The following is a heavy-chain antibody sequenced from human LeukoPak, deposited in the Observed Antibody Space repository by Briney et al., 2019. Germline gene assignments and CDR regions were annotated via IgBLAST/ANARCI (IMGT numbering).Heavy chain of an antibody. CDR3: ARGDWNYYFDY. J-gene: IGHJ4*02. CDR2: LYSGGIT. V-gene: IGHV3-53*01. Sequence: GGSLRLSCAASGFTFSIYYMSWVRQAPGKGLEWVSLLYSGGITYYADSVKGRFTIPRDNSKNTLFLQMNSLRAEDTAVYYCARGDWNYYFDYWGRGTLVTVSS. CDR1: GFTFSIYY. D-gene: IGHD1-7*01.